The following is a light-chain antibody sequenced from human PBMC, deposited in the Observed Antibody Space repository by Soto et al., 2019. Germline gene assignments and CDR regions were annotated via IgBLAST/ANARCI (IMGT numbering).Light chain of an antibody. J-gene: IGLJ1*01. V-gene: IGLV2-23*02. CDR3: WSYAGSSTFFYV. Sequence: QSVLTQSASVSGSPGQLITISCTGTSSDIGSYNLFSWYQQHPGKAPKLMIYEVTKRPSGVSNRFSGSKSGNTASLTISGLQAEDEADYYCWSYAGSSTFFYVFGSGTKVTVL. CDR1: SSDIGSYNL. CDR2: EVT.